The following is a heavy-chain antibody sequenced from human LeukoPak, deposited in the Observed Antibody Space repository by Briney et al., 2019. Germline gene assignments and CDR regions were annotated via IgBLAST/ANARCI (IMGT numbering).Heavy chain of an antibody. CDR1: GFTFSNYW. V-gene: IGHV3-7*01. Sequence: GGSLRLSCAASGFTFSNYWMSWVRQAPGKGLEWVANIKQDGSEKYYVDSVKGRFTVSRDNAKNSLFLQMNSLRAEDTAVYYCARDAGDYDSSGGDLDYWGQGTLVTVSS. CDR2: IKQDGSEK. J-gene: IGHJ4*02. D-gene: IGHD3-22*01. CDR3: ARDAGDYDSSGGDLDY.